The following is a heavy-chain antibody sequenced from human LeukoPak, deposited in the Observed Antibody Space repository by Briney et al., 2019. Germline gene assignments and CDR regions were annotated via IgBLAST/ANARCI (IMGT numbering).Heavy chain of an antibody. CDR1: GFTFSDYY. D-gene: IGHD6-13*01. CDR2: ISTSGAI. Sequence: GGSLRLSCAASGFTFSDYYMGWIRQAPGKGLEWVSYISTSGAIYYADSVKGRFTISRDNAKNSLYLQMNSLRAEDTAVYYCAKDIVAAGLFFDYWGQGTLVTVSS. CDR3: AKDIVAAGLFFDY. V-gene: IGHV3-11*01. J-gene: IGHJ4*02.